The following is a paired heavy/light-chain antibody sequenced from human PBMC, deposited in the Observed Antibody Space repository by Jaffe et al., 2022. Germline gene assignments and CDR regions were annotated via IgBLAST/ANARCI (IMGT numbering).Light chain of an antibody. J-gene: IGLJ2*01. V-gene: IGLV3-1*01. Sequence: SYELTQPPSVSVSPGQTASITCSGDKLGNKYASWYQQKPGLSPVLVIYQDRKRPSGIPERFSGSNSGNTATLTINGTQAMDEADYFCQAWDSSTAVFGGGTKLTVL. CDR2: QDR. CDR1: KLGNKY. CDR3: QAWDSSTAV.
Heavy chain of an antibody. CDR3: ARGIYSSVPIDAFDI. D-gene: IGHD6-19*01. CDR1: GGSISSYY. Sequence: QVQLQESGPGLVKPSETLSLTCTVSGGSISSYYWSWIRQPPGKGLEWIGYIYYSGNTNYNPSLKSRVTISVDTSKKQLSLKLSSVTAADTAVYYCARGIYSSVPIDAFDIWGQGTMVTVSS. J-gene: IGHJ3*02. CDR2: IYYSGNT. V-gene: IGHV4-59*01.